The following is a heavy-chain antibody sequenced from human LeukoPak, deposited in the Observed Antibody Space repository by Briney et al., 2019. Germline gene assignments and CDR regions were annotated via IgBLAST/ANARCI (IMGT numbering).Heavy chain of an antibody. CDR1: GFTFSSYW. J-gene: IGHJ4*02. CDR3: ARAPEWLAIYYFDY. D-gene: IGHD6-19*01. V-gene: IGHV3-74*01. CDR2: INSDGSST. Sequence: GGSLRLSCAAPGFTFSSYWMHWVRQAPGKGLVWVSRINSDGSSTSYADSVKGRFTISRDNAKNTLYLQMNSLRAEDTAVYYCARAPEWLAIYYFDYWGQGTLVTVSS.